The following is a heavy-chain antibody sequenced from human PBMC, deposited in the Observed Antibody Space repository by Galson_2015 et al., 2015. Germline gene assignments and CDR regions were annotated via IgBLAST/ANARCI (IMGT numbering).Heavy chain of an antibody. V-gene: IGHV3-21*01. CDR1: GFTFSSYS. CDR3: ARDRYYYDSSGYSPPPTSPAN. Sequence: SLRLSCAASGFTFSSYSMNWVRQAPGKGLGWVSSISSSSSYIYYADSVKGRFTISRDNAKNSLYLQMNSLRAEDTAVYYCARDRYYYDSSGYSPPPTSPANWGQGTLVTVSS. D-gene: IGHD3-22*01. J-gene: IGHJ4*02. CDR2: ISSSSSYI.